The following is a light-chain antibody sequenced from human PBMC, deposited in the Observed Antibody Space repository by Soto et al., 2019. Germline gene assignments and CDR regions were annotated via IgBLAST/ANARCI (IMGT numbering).Light chain of an antibody. J-gene: IGLJ1*01. CDR3: CSYAGSYTYL. CDR1: NSDVGTFYF. Sequence: QSALTQPRSVSGSPGQSVTISCTGTNSDVGTFYFVSWYQQYPDKGPKLIIYDVTERPSGVPDRFSGSKSGNTASLTISGLQAEDEADYYCCSYAGSYTYLFGSGTKVTVL. CDR2: DVT. V-gene: IGLV2-11*01.